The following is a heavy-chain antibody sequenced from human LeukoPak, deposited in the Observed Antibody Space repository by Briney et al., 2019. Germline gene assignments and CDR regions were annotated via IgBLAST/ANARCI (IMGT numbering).Heavy chain of an antibody. D-gene: IGHD1-20*01. CDR2: ISYDGSNK. Sequence: PGGSLRLSCAASGFTFSSYAMHWVRQAPGKGLEWVAVISYDGSNKYYADSVKGRSTISRDNSKNTLYLQMNSLRAEDTAVYYCAKEDNWNGPYYYYGMDVWGQGTTVTVSS. CDR1: GFTFSSYA. CDR3: AKEDNWNGPYYYYGMDV. J-gene: IGHJ6*02. V-gene: IGHV3-30-3*01.